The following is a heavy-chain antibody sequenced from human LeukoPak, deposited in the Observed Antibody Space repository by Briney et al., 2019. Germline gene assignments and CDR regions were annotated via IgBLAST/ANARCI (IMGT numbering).Heavy chain of an antibody. D-gene: IGHD1-20*01. Sequence: SGPTLVNPTQTLTLTCTFSGFSLSTSGMCVSWIRQPPGKALEWLALIDWDDDKYYSTSLKTRLTISKDTSKNQVVLTMTNVDPVDTATYYCARILEGDNWNDEGGYLDYWGQGTLVTVSS. CDR2: IDWDDDK. V-gene: IGHV2-70*01. CDR3: ARILEGDNWNDEGGYLDY. J-gene: IGHJ4*02. CDR1: GFSLSTSGMC.